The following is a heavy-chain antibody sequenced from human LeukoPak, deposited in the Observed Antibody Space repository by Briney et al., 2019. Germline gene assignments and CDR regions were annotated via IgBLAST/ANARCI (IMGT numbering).Heavy chain of an antibody. D-gene: IGHD3-22*01. CDR1: GFTFSRYA. J-gene: IGHJ4*02. CDR2: ISGSGGST. Sequence: GGSLRLSCAAFGFTFSRYAMSWVRQAPGKGLEWVSAISGSGGSTYYADSVKGRFTLSRDNSKNTLYLQMNSLRAEDTAVYYCAKDALPDYYDSSGYPYYFDYWGQGTPVTVSS. V-gene: IGHV3-23*01. CDR3: AKDALPDYYDSSGYPYYFDY.